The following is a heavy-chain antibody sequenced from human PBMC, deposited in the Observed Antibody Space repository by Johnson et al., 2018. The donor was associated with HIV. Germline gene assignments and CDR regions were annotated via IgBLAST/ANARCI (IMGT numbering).Heavy chain of an antibody. D-gene: IGHD2-21*02. Sequence: EVQLVESGGGLVQPGGSLRLSCAASGFTISTKYFNWVRQAPGKGLEWVSVISIGGSTYYADSVKGRFTISRDHSKNTLYLQMNSLRAEDTAVYYCAKPQPPIVVVTATVEGEAFDIWGQGTMVTVSS. V-gene: IGHV3-66*04. CDR3: AKPQPPIVVVTATVEGEAFDI. CDR2: ISIGGST. J-gene: IGHJ3*02. CDR1: GFTISTKY.